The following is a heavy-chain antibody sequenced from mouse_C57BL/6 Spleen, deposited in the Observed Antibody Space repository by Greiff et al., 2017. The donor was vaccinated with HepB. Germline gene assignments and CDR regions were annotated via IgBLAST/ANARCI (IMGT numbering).Heavy chain of an antibody. CDR3: SRGSAAQATLAMDY. V-gene: IGHV1-80*01. D-gene: IGHD3-2*02. CDR1: GYAFSSYW. Sequence: QVQLQQSGAELVKPGASVKISCKASGYAFSSYWMNWVKQRPGKGLEWIGQIYPGDGDTNYNGKFKGKATLTEEKSSSTAYMQLSSLTSADSEVYFCSRGSAAQATLAMDYWGQGTSVTVSS. CDR2: IYPGDGDT. J-gene: IGHJ4*01.